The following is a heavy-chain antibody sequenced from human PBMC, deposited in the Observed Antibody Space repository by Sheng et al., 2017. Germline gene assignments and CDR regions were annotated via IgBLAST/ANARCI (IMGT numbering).Heavy chain of an antibody. Sequence: VQLVESGGGLVKPGGSLRLSCAASGFTFSSYTMNWVRQAPGKGLEWLSSLSGTSRYKYXTDSLKGRITISRDNAKNSLYLDLNSLRAEDMAVYYCGRDSYGDYHMDVWGKGT. CDR2: LSGTSRYK. CDR3: GRDSYGDYHMDV. CDR1: GFTFSSYT. V-gene: IGHV3-21*02. D-gene: IGHD4-17*01. J-gene: IGHJ6*03.